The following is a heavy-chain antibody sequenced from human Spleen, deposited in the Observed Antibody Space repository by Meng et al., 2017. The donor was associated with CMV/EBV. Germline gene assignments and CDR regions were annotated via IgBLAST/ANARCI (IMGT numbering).Heavy chain of an antibody. CDR3: ARARDGGFDY. V-gene: IGHV4-34*01. J-gene: IGHJ4*02. Sequence: QVQLQQWGAGLLKPSETLSLTCAVYGGSFSGYYWSWIRQPPGKGLEWIGEINHSGSTNYNPSLKSRVTISVDTSKNQFSLKLSSVTAADTAVYYCARARDGGFDYWGQGTLVTVS. CDR2: INHSGST. D-gene: IGHD3-10*01. CDR1: GGSFSGYY.